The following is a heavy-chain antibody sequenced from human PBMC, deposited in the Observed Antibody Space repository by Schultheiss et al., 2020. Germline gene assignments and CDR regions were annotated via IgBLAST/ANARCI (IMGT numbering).Heavy chain of an antibody. Sequence: GGSLRLSCAASGFTFSSYSMNWVRQGPGKGLEWVGRIKSKTDGGTTDYAAPVKGRFTISRDDSKNTLYLQMNSLKTEDTAVYYCTTDRFNIHDYWGQGTLVTVSS. CDR1: GFTFSSYS. CDR3: TTDRFNIHDY. J-gene: IGHJ4*02. V-gene: IGHV3-15*01. CDR2: IKSKTDGGTT. D-gene: IGHD2/OR15-2a*01.